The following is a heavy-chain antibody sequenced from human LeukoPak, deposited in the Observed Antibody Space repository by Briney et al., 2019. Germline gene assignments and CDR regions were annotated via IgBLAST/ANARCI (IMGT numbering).Heavy chain of an antibody. D-gene: IGHD2-2*01. Sequence: ASVKVSCKASGGTFSSYAISWVRQAPGQGLEWMGRIIPIFGIANYAQKFQGRVTITTDESTSTAYMELSSLRSDDTAVYYCATRPPYCSSTSCYQYDYWGQGTLVTVSS. CDR2: IIPIFGIA. CDR3: ATRPPYCSSTSCYQYDY. J-gene: IGHJ4*02. CDR1: GGTFSSYA. V-gene: IGHV1-69*05.